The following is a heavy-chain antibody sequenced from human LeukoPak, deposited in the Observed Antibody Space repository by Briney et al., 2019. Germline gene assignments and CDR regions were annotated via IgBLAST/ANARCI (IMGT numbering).Heavy chain of an antibody. J-gene: IGHJ4*02. CDR1: GFTFSNYW. CDR3: VRDPGYYDSSGYYYPNYLDY. CDR2: ISQDGSGK. V-gene: IGHV3-7*03. D-gene: IGHD3-22*01. Sequence: GGSLRLSCGASGFTFSNYWMSWVRQAPGKGLEWVINISQDGSGKNYADSVEGRFTISRDNAKNSLYLQMNSLRAEDTAVYYCVRDPGYYDSSGYYYPNYLDYWGQGTLVTVSS.